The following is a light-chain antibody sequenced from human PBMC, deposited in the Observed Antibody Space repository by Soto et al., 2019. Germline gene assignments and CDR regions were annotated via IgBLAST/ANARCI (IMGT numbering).Light chain of an antibody. CDR2: DAS. Sequence: DIQMTQSPSTLSASVGARVTITCRASQSISSWLAWYQQKPGKAPKLLIYDASSLESGVPSRFSGSGSGTEFTLTISSLQPDDCATYYGQQYNSYSITFGQGTRLEIK. V-gene: IGKV1-5*01. CDR1: QSISSW. J-gene: IGKJ5*01. CDR3: QQYNSYSIT.